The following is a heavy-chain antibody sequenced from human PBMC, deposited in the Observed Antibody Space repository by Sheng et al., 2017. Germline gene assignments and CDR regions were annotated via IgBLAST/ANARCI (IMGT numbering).Heavy chain of an antibody. J-gene: IGHJ6*02. CDR2: ISSSSSYI. V-gene: IGHV3-21*01. CDR3: ARDYYDSSGYYSAYGMDV. CDR1: GFTFSSYS. Sequence: EVQLVESGGGLVKPGGSLRLSCAASGFTFSSYSMNWVRQAPGKGLEWVSSISSSSSYIYYADSVKGRFTISRDNAKNSLYLQMNSLRAEDTAVYYCARDYYDSSGYYSAYGMDVWGQGTTVTV. D-gene: IGHD3-22*01.